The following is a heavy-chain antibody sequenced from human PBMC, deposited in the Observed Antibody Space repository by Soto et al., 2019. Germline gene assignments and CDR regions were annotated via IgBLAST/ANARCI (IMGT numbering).Heavy chain of an antibody. V-gene: IGHV3-30*04. CDR2: ISRDGGNK. J-gene: IGHJ4*02. Sequence: GGSLRLSCAASGFTFRSYAIHWVRQAPGKGLEWVAVISRDGGNKYYVDSVKGRFTISRDNSKDTVYLQMNSLRDEDSAMFYCARSRGGAVADSFDFWGQGTLVTVSS. D-gene: IGHD2-21*01. CDR3: ARSRGGAVADSFDF. CDR1: GFTFRSYA.